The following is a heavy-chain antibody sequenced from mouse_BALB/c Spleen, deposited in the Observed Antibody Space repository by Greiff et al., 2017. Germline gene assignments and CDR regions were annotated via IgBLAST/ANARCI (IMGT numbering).Heavy chain of an antibody. CDR3: ARAGYEDYFDY. Sequence: DVQLQESGPGLVKPSQSLSLTCSVTGYSITSGYYWNWIRQFPGNKLEWMGYISYDGSNNYNPSLKNRISITRDTSKNQFFLKLNSVTTEDTATYYCARAGYEDYFDYWGQGTTLTVSS. CDR1: GYSITSGYY. J-gene: IGHJ2*01. D-gene: IGHD2-14*01. CDR2: ISYDGSN. V-gene: IGHV3-6*02.